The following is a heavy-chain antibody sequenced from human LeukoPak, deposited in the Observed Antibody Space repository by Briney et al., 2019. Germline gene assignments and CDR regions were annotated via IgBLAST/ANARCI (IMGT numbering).Heavy chain of an antibody. J-gene: IGHJ6*02. CDR2: TSYEGTNK. D-gene: IGHD6-19*01. CDR3: ARWTDSSGWFYYYYGMDV. Sequence: GGSLRLSCAASGFIFSNYALHWVRQAPGKGLEWVALTSYEGTNKYYADSVKGRFTISRDNSKNTLYLQMNSLRAEDTAVYYCARWTDSSGWFYYYYGMDVWGQGTTVTVSS. V-gene: IGHV3-30-3*01. CDR1: GFIFSNYA.